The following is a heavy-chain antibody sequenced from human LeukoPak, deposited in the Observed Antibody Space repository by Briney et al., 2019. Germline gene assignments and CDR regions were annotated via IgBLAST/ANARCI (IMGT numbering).Heavy chain of an antibody. CDR2: IKQDGSEK. CDR3: AREGYCSGGSCYSGPLGY. J-gene: IGHJ4*02. D-gene: IGHD2-15*01. Sequence: GSLRLSCAASGFTFSTYWMSWVRPAPGKGLEWVANIKQDGSEKYYVDSVKGRFTISRDNAKNSLYLQMNSLRAEDTAVYYCAREGYCSGGSCYSGPLGYWGQGTLVTVSS. V-gene: IGHV3-7*01. CDR1: GFTFSTYW.